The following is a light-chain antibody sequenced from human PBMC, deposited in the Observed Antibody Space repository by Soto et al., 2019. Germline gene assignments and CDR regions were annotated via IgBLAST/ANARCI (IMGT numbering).Light chain of an antibody. Sequence: QSALTQPASVSGSPGQSITISCTGTSSEVGYYNYVSWYQHHPGKAPKLIIYEVSNRPSGVSNRFSGSKSGNTASLTISGLQAEDEADYYCSSYTTSSTQVFGGGTKLTVL. CDR2: EVS. CDR1: SSEVGYYNY. V-gene: IGLV2-14*01. J-gene: IGLJ2*01. CDR3: SSYTTSSTQV.